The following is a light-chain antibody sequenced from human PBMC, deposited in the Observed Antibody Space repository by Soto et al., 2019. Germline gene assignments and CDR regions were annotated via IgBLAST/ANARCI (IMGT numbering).Light chain of an antibody. CDR3: QQLNSYPIT. V-gene: IGKV3-11*01. CDR1: QSVSSC. CDR2: DAS. J-gene: IGKJ5*01. Sequence: EIVLTQSPSTLSLSPGERATLSCRASQSVSSCLAWYQQKPGQAPRLLIYDASNRATGIPARFSGSGSGTEFTLTISSLQSEDFATYYCQQLNSYPITFGQGTRLEIK.